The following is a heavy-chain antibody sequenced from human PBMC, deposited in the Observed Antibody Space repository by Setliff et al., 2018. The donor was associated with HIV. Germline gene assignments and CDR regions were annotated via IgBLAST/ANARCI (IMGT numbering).Heavy chain of an antibody. J-gene: IGHJ3*02. D-gene: IGHD6-19*01. V-gene: IGHV1-18*01. CDR3: ARVPYRSAWFSGGHDAFDI. CDR2: ISGYNGNS. CDR1: GYTFSSYG. Sequence: ASVKVSCKASGYTFSSYGISWVRQAPGQGLEWMGWISGYNGNSKYVQKLQGRVTMTTDTSTRTVYMELRSLRHDDTAEYFCARVPYRSAWFSGGHDAFDIWGQGTMVTVSS.